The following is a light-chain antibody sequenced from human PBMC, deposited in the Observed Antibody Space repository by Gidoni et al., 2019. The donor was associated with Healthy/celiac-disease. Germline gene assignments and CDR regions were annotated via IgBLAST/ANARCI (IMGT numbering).Light chain of an antibody. CDR3: QHYHNWPPWT. V-gene: IGKV3-15*01. Sequence: EIVMTQSTATLSVSPGERATLACRSSQSVSGNLAWYQQKAGQAPRLLIYGASTRATGIPSRFSGSGSGTEFTLTISSLHSEDFAVYFCQHYHNWPPWTFGQGTKVEIK. J-gene: IGKJ1*01. CDR1: QSVSGN. CDR2: GAS.